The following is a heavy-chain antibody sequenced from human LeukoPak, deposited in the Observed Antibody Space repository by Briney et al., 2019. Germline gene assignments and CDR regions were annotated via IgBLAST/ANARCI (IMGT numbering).Heavy chain of an antibody. V-gene: IGHV4-34*01. CDR2: INHSGST. D-gene: IGHD2-2*02. Sequence: SETLSLTCAVYGGSFSGYYWSWIRQPPGKGLEWIGEINHSGSTNYSASLKSRVTISVDTSNNQFSLTLSSVTAADTAVYYCASLRPVVPAAIDYWGQGTLVTVSS. J-gene: IGHJ4*02. CDR1: GGSFSGYY. CDR3: ASLRPVVPAAIDY.